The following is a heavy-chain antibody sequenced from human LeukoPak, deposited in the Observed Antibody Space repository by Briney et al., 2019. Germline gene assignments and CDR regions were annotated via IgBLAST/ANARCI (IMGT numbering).Heavy chain of an antibody. J-gene: IGHJ4*02. V-gene: IGHV1-2*06. CDR1: GYTFTGYY. CDR3: ARGELLWFGELSTSRKAFDY. Sequence: ASVKVSCKASGYTFTGYYMHWVRQAPGQGLEWMGRINPNSGGTNYAQKFQGRVTMTRDTSISTAYMELSRLRSDDTAVYYCARGELLWFGELSTSRKAFDYWGQGTLVTVSS. CDR2: INPNSGGT. D-gene: IGHD3-10*01.